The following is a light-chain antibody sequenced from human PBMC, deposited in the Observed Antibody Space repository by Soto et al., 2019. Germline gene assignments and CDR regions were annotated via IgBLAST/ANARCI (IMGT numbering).Light chain of an antibody. CDR1: TSDVGGYRF. J-gene: IGLJ1*01. CDR3: GSYTNSSTYV. Sequence: QSALTQPASVSGSPGQSITISCTGTTSDVGGYRFVSWYQHYPGKAPKLLIYDVSSRPSGVSYRFSGSKSGNTASLTISGIQTEDEADYYCGSYTNSSTYVFGTGTKLTVL. V-gene: IGLV2-14*03. CDR2: DVS.